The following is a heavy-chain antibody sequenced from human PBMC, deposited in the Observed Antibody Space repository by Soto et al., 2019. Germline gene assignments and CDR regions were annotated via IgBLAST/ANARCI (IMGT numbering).Heavy chain of an antibody. CDR2: IYVTGAV. D-gene: IGHD2-21*01. Sequence: PSETLSLTCSVSGAALNSGNYYWSWIRQVPVKGLEWIGHIYVTGAVDYNPSLRDRITSSQDTSERQFSLNLRLVTAADTAVYYCARLRIATNNYKWFDPWGQGTLVTVSS. CDR1: GAALNSGNYY. J-gene: IGHJ5*02. V-gene: IGHV4-31*03. CDR3: ARLRIATNNYKWFDP.